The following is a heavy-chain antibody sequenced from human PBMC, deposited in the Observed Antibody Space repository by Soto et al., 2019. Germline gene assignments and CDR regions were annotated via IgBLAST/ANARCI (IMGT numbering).Heavy chain of an antibody. Sequence: QVQLVESGGGVVQPGGSLRLSCAASGFTFSSYAMYWVRQAPGEGLEWVAAISYDGSNIFYADSVKGRFTISRDDSKNTLFLQMNSLRAEDTAVYYCARGAAPRWIRVFDYWGQGTLVTVSS. V-gene: IGHV3-30*04. D-gene: IGHD5-18*01. J-gene: IGHJ4*02. CDR2: ISYDGSNI. CDR3: ARGAAPRWIRVFDY. CDR1: GFTFSSYA.